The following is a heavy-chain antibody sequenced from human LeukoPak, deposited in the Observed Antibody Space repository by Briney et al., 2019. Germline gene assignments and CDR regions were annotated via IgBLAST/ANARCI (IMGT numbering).Heavy chain of an antibody. CDR2: TYYRSKWSF. CDR3: ARGKYTSFDN. Sequence: SQTLSLTCDISGDSLFTNAVAWNWIRQSPSRGLEWLGRTYYRSKWSFDYAVSVKSRISINADTSRNQFSLQLSSVTPEDTAVYYCARGKYTSFDNWGQGTLVTVSS. J-gene: IGHJ4*02. V-gene: IGHV6-1*01. CDR1: GDSLFTNAVA. D-gene: IGHD2-2*01.